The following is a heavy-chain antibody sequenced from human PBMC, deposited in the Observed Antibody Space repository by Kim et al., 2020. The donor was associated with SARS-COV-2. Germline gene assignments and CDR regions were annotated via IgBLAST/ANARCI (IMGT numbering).Heavy chain of an antibody. Sequence: SETLSLTCTVAGGSISSGGYYWSWIRQHPGKGLEWIGYIYYSGTTYYNPSLKSRLTISVDTPKNQFSLKLSSVTAADTAVYYCARVFFWNGYPNFDYWGQGTLVTVSS. CDR3: ARVFFWNGYPNFDY. V-gene: IGHV4-31*03. CDR2: IYYSGTT. D-gene: IGHD3-3*01. CDR1: GGSISSGGYY. J-gene: IGHJ4*02.